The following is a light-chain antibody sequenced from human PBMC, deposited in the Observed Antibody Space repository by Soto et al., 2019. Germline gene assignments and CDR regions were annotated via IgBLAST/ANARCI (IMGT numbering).Light chain of an antibody. V-gene: IGLV1-40*01. CDR1: SSDIGSGYD. CDR3: QSYDSSLSGYV. Sequence: QSVLTQPPSVSGAPGQRVTISCTGSSSDIGSGYDLHWYQQLPGTSPKLLIYGNSNRPSGVPYRFSGSKSGTSASMAITGIQAEDEADYYCQSYDSSLSGYVFGTGTRSPS. CDR2: GNS. J-gene: IGLJ1*01.